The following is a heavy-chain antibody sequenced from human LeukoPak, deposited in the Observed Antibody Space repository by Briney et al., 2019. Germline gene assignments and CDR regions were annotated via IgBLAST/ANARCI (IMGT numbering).Heavy chain of an antibody. CDR2: ISSSGSTI. D-gene: IGHD6-6*01. CDR1: GFTFSSYE. CDR3: ARVFAARLSDY. V-gene: IGHV3-48*03. Sequence: GGSLRLSCAASGFTFSSYEMNWVRQAPGKGLEWVSYISSSGSTIYYADSVRGRFTISRDNAKNSLYLQMNSLRAEDTAVYYCARVFAARLSDYWGQGTLVTVSS. J-gene: IGHJ4*02.